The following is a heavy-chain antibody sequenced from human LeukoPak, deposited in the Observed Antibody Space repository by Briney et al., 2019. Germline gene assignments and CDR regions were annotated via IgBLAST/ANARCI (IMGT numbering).Heavy chain of an antibody. CDR1: GFTVSSNY. J-gene: IGHJ4*02. CDR2: IYSGGST. CDR3: AKDERNWNYNLASQTYD. Sequence: GGSLRLSCAASGFTVSSNYMSWVRQAPGKGLEWVSIIYSGGSTYYADCVKGRFIISRDNSKNTLYLQMSSLRAEDTAVYYCAKDERNWNYNLASQTYDWGQGTLVTVSS. V-gene: IGHV3-53*01. D-gene: IGHD1-7*01.